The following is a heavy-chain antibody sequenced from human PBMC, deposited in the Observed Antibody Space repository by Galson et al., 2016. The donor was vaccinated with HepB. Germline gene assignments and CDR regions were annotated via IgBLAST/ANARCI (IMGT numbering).Heavy chain of an antibody. D-gene: IGHD3-3*01. CDR2: IYPGDFDT. CDR3: ARSLTGPYDFLGAIYNYYAMDV. V-gene: IGHV5-51*01. CDR1: GYTFDSYW. Sequence: QSGAEVKTSGESLKISCRGSGYTFDSYWIGWVRQMPGKGLEWMGIIYPGDFDTRYSPSFQGQVTISVDKSISTAYLQWSGLTASDTAMYYCARSLTGPYDFLGAIYNYYAMDVWGQGTTVTVS. J-gene: IGHJ6*02.